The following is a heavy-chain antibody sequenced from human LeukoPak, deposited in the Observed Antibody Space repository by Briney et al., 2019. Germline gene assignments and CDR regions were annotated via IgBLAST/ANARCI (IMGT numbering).Heavy chain of an antibody. CDR3: ATLTVTESFDY. Sequence: SQTLSLTCTVSGGSISRGSYYWRWIRQPAGKGLEYIGSIYTSASTNYNPSLTSRVTMSVDTSKNQSSLRLNSVTAADTAVYYCATLTVTESFDYWGQGTLVTVSS. V-gene: IGHV4-61*02. CDR2: IYTSAST. CDR1: GGSISRGSYY. D-gene: IGHD4-17*01. J-gene: IGHJ4*02.